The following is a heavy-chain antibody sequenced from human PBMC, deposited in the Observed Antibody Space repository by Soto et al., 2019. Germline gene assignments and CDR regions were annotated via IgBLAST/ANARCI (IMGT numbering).Heavy chain of an antibody. Sequence: EVQLVQSGAEVKEPGESLKISCKVFGDSFTGLWIGWVRHVPGKGLEWVGSICPRDSDIRYNPTFQGQVTISADRSTTTAYLQWSSLKASDTAIYYCARQPPLDSRVWFYWGQGTLVTVSS. CDR2: ICPRDSDI. CDR3: ARQPPLDSRVWFY. D-gene: IGHD3-22*01. CDR1: GDSFTGLW. J-gene: IGHJ4*02. V-gene: IGHV5-51*01.